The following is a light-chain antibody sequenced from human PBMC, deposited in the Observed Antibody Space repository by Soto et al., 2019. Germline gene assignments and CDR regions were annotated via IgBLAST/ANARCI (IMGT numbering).Light chain of an antibody. Sequence: QSVLTQPASVSGSPGQSITISCTGTSSDVGGYNYVSWYQQHPGKAPKLMIYEVSNRPSGVSNRFSGSKSGNTASLTISGLQAEDEADYYCSSYTTVFGTGTKLTVL. CDR3: SSYTTV. V-gene: IGLV2-14*01. CDR2: EVS. J-gene: IGLJ1*01. CDR1: SSDVGGYNY.